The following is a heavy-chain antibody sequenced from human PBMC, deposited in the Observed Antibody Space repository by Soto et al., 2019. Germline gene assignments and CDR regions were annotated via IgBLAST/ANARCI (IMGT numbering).Heavy chain of an antibody. CDR3: ARHLPYCGGDCSSIDY. Sequence: PSETLSLTCTVSGGSISSYYWSWIRQPPGKGLEWIGYIYYSASTNYSPSLKSRVTISVDTSKNQFSLNLSSVTAADTAVYYCARHLPYCGGDCSSIDYCGQRNPVPVSS. CDR2: IYYSAST. V-gene: IGHV4-59*08. CDR1: GGSISSYY. J-gene: IGHJ4*02. D-gene: IGHD2-21*02.